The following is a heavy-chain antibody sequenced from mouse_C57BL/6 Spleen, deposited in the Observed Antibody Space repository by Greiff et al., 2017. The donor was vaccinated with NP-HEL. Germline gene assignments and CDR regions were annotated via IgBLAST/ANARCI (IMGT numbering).Heavy chain of an antibody. V-gene: IGHV1-69*01. Sequence: QVQLQQPGAELVMPGASVKLSCKASGYTFTSYWMHWVKQRPGQGLEWIGEIDPSDSYTNYNQKFKGKSTLTVDKSSSTAYMQLSSLTSEDSAVYYCALRQLQATRAMDYWGQGTSVTVSS. D-gene: IGHD3-2*02. CDR2: IDPSDSYT. CDR1: GYTFTSYW. J-gene: IGHJ4*01. CDR3: ALRQLQATRAMDY.